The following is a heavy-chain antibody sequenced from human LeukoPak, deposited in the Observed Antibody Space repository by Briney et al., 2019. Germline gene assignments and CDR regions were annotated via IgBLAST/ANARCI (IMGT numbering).Heavy chain of an antibody. CDR1: GGSINSGNYY. D-gene: IGHD3-9*01. Sequence: SETLSLTCNVSGGSINSGNYYWGWIRQPPGEGLEWIGSIHYSGTTYSNPSLKSRVTMSVDTSKNQFSVKLSSVTAADTAVYYCASGPPVLRYFDWSSPAAFDIWGQGTMVTVSS. CDR3: ASGPPVLRYFDWSSPAAFDI. CDR2: IHYSGTT. V-gene: IGHV4-39*07. J-gene: IGHJ3*02.